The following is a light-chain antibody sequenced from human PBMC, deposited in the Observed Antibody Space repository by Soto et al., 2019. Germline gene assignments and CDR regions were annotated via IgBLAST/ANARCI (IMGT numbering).Light chain of an antibody. V-gene: IGKV3-20*01. CDR2: GAS. CDR3: QQYGSSLTWT. Sequence: IVVTQSPGTLSLSPGERATLSCRASQSVSSSYLAWYQQKPGQAPRLLIYGASSRATGVPDRFSGSGSGTDFTLTISRLEPEDFAVYYCQQYGSSLTWTFGQGTKVDIK. J-gene: IGKJ1*01. CDR1: QSVSSSY.